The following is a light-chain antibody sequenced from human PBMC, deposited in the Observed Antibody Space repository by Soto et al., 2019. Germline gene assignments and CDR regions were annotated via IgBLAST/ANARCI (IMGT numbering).Light chain of an antibody. Sequence: EIVMTQSPATLSVSPGERATLSCRASQSVSRNLAWYRQEPGQAPRLLVYGASTRATATPARFSGSGSGTDFTLTISRLEPEDFAVYYCQQYGSSGTFGQGTKVDIK. CDR2: GAS. V-gene: IGKV3-15*01. CDR1: QSVSRN. J-gene: IGKJ1*01. CDR3: QQYGSSGT.